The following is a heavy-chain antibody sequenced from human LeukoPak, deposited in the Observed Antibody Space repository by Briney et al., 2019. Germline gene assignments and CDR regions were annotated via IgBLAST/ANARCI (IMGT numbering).Heavy chain of an antibody. D-gene: IGHD4-17*01. CDR1: GAFITNSHW. J-gene: IGHJ4*02. Sequence: SETLTLTCTVSGAFITNSHWWSWARQPPGKGLEWIGEIYHSGTTNYNPSLQSRVTMSVDKSKNQFSLKLSSVTAADTAVYYCATYFYGEYGSYYFDYWGQGTLVTVSS. V-gene: IGHV4-4*02. CDR3: ATYFYGEYGSYYFDY. CDR2: IYHSGTT.